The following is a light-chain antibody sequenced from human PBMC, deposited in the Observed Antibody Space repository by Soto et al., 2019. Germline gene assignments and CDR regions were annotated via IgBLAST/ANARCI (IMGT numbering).Light chain of an antibody. CDR1: QYINTR. CDR3: HQRQSWPRT. Sequence: EIVLTQSPATLSSFPGDRVTLSCRASQYINTRLAWYQHRPGQAPRILIYQTSIRAAGIPARFSASGSGTDFTLTISDVQPEDVALYYCHQRQSWPRTFGQGTKVDI. CDR2: QTS. V-gene: IGKV3-11*01. J-gene: IGKJ1*01.